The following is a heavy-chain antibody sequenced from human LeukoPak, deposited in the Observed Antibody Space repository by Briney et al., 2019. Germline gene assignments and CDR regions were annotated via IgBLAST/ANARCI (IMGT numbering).Heavy chain of an antibody. Sequence: ASVKVSCKASRYTFTSYAMYWVRQAPGQGLEWMGWINTNTGNPTYAQGFTGRFVFSLDTSVSTAYLQISSLKAEDTAVYYCARTYYDILTGYLTTPDYWGQGTLVTVSS. J-gene: IGHJ4*02. D-gene: IGHD3-9*01. CDR1: RYTFTSYA. CDR2: INTNTGNP. V-gene: IGHV7-4-1*02. CDR3: ARTYYDILTGYLTTPDY.